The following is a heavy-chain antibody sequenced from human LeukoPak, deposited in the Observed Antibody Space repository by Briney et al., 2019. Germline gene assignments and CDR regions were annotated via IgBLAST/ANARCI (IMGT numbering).Heavy chain of an antibody. CDR2: ISSSSSYI. CDR3: ARYFMITFGGVSSWFDP. CDR1: GFTFSSYS. V-gene: IGHV3-21*01. D-gene: IGHD3-16*01. J-gene: IGHJ5*02. Sequence: GGSLRLSCAASGFTFSSYSMNWVRQALGKGLEWVSSISSSSSYIYYADSVKGRFTISRDNAKNSLYLQMNSLRAEDTAVYYCARYFMITFGGVSSWFDPWGQGTLVTVSS.